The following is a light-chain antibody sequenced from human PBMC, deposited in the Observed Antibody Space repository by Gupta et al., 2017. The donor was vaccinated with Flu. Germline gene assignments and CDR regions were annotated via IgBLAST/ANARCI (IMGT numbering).Light chain of an antibody. J-gene: IGLJ2*01. Sequence: VFTQPPSVSAAAGQNVTISCSGSSANIGNNYVSWYQYVPGTAPQLLIHEDNRRPSGIPDRISGSKSGTSAILAITGLQTGDEAYYYCATWDNSLVTVVFGGGTKLTVL. CDR3: ATWDNSLVTVV. CDR1: SANIGNNY. CDR2: EDN. V-gene: IGLV1-51*02.